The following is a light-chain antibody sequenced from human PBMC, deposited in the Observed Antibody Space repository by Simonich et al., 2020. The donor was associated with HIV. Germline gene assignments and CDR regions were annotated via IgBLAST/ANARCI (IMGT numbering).Light chain of an antibody. Sequence: DIQMTQSPSTLSASVGDRVTITCRASQSISSWLAWYQQKPGKAPKLLLYFASRLESGVPSRFSGSGSGTDFTLTISSLQPEDFATYYCQQTYSTPSWTFGQGTKVDIK. CDR2: FAS. CDR1: QSISSW. CDR3: QQTYSTPSWT. V-gene: IGKV1-39*01. J-gene: IGKJ1*01.